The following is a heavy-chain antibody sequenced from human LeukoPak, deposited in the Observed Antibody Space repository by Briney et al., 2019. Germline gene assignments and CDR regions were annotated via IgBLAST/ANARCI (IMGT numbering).Heavy chain of an antibody. D-gene: IGHD2-2*02. CDR3: ARDNCSSTSCYTGPWFDP. CDR1: GGTLSSYA. CDR2: IIPIFGTA. Sequence: SVKLSCKASGGTLSSYAISWGRQAPGQRLEWMRGIIPIFGTANYAQKFQGRVTITADKSTSTAYMELSSLRSEDTAVYYCARDNCSSTSCYTGPWFDPWGQGTLVTVSS. J-gene: IGHJ5*02. V-gene: IGHV1-69*06.